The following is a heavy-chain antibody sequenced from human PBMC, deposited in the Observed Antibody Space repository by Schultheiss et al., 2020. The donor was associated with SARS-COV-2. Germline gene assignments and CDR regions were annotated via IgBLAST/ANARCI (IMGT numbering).Heavy chain of an antibody. J-gene: IGHJ3*02. CDR1: GYTFTSYG. Sequence: ASVKVSCKASGYTFTSYGISWVRQAPGQGLEWMGWISAYNGNTNYAQKLQGRVTMTTDTSTSTAYMELRSLRSDDTAVYYCARDRTDYYYDSSGYLFDIWGQGTMVTVSS. D-gene: IGHD3-22*01. CDR2: ISAYNGNT. V-gene: IGHV1-18*01. CDR3: ARDRTDYYYDSSGYLFDI.